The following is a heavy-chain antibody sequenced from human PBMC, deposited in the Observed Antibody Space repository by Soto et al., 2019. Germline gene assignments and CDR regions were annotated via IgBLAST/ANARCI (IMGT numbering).Heavy chain of an antibody. J-gene: IGHJ6*02. V-gene: IGHV3-23*01. CDR1: GFTFSSYA. Sequence: GGSLRLSCAASGFTFSSYAMSWVRQAPGKGLEWVSAISGSGGSTYYADSVRGRFTISRDNSKNTLYLQMNSLRAEDTAVYYCAKGLGGYVEYYYMDVWGQGTTVTVSS. CDR3: AKGLGGYVEYYYMDV. D-gene: IGHD6-25*01. CDR2: ISGSGGST.